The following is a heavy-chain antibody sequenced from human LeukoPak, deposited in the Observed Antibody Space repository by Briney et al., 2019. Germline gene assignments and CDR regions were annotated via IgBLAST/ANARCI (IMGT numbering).Heavy chain of an antibody. CDR2: INPDGSQK. Sequence: GGSLRLSCAASGFSFSLYWMTWVRQSPGKGLEWVADINPDGSQKYSVDSVKGRFTISRDNAKNSLFLHLNSLRVDDTATYYCVRQMIRFWFDPWGQGTRVTVSS. CDR3: VRQMIRFWFDP. J-gene: IGHJ5*02. V-gene: IGHV3-7*01. CDR1: GFSFSLYW. D-gene: IGHD3-16*01.